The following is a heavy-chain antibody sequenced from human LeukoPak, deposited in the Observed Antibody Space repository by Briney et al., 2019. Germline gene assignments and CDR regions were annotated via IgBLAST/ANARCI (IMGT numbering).Heavy chain of an antibody. CDR3: ARQSSPKGAVVHV. Sequence: SETLSLTCTVSGGSISSSSYYWGWIRQPPGKGLEWIGSIYYSGSTYYNPSLKSRVTISVDTSKNQFSLKLSSVTAADTAVYYCARQSSPKGAVVHVWGQGTLVTVSS. V-gene: IGHV4-39*01. D-gene: IGHD3-10*02. J-gene: IGHJ4*02. CDR1: GGSISSSSYY. CDR2: IYYSGST.